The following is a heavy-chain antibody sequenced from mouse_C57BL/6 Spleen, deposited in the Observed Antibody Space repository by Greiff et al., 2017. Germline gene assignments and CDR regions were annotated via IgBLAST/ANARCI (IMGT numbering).Heavy chain of an antibody. J-gene: IGHJ2*01. V-gene: IGHV1-15*01. CDR1: GYTFTDYE. CDR2: IDPETGGT. Sequence: VQLKESGAELVRPGASVTLSCKASGYTFTDYEMHWVKQTPVHGLEWIGAIDPETGGTAYNQKFKGKAILTADKSSSTAYMELRSLTSEDSAVYYCTRSEGFDYWGQGTPLTVSS. CDR3: TRSEGFDY.